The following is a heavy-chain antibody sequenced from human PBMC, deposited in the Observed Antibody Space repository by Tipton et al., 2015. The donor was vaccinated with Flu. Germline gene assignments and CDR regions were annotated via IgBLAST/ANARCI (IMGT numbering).Heavy chain of an antibody. J-gene: IGHJ4*02. CDR3: ARLRPHYANY. V-gene: IGHV4-59*08. D-gene: IGHD3-16*01. Sequence: TLSLTCTVSGGSISSYYWSWIRQPPGKGLEWIGYIYYSGSTNYNPSLKSRVTISVDTSKNQFSLKLSSVTAADTAVYYCARLRPHYANYWGQGTLVTVSS. CDR2: IYYSGST. CDR1: GGSISSYY.